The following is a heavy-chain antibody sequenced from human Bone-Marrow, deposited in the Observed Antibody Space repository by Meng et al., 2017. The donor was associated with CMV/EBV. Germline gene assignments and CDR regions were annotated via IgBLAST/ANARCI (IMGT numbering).Heavy chain of an antibody. V-gene: IGHV1-18*01. D-gene: IGHD3-22*01. Sequence: ASVKVSCKASGYTFTSYGISWVRQAPGQGREWMGWISAYNGNTNYAQKLQGRVTMTTDTSTSTAYMELRSLRSDDTAVYYCARKTYYYDSSSQVNAFDIWGQGTMVTVSS. CDR1: GYTFTSYG. J-gene: IGHJ3*02. CDR2: ISAYNGNT. CDR3: ARKTYYYDSSSQVNAFDI.